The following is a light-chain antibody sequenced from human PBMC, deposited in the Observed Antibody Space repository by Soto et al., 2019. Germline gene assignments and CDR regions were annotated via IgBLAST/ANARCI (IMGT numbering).Light chain of an antibody. CDR3: CSFVSRSTWV. Sequence: QSALTQPASVSGSPGQSITISCTGTSSDVGSSNLVSWYQQHPGKATQLMIYEVTRRPSGISNRFSGSKSGNTASLTISGLQAEDEAYYYCCSFVSRSTWVFGGGTKLTVL. CDR1: SSDVGSSNL. CDR2: EVT. J-gene: IGLJ3*02. V-gene: IGLV2-23*02.